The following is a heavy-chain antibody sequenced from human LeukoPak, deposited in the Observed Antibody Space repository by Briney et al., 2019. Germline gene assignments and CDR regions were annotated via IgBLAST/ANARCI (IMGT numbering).Heavy chain of an antibody. J-gene: IGHJ4*02. D-gene: IGHD6-6*01. CDR1: GGSISSSNW. CDR2: IYHSGST. Sequence: PSETLSLTCAVSGGSISSSNWWSWVRQPPGKGLEWIGEIYHSGSTNYNPSLKSRVTISVDTSKNQFSLKLSSVTAADTAVYYCARDDGLGYSSSGFDYWGQGTLVTVSS. CDR3: ARDDGLGYSSSGFDY. V-gene: IGHV4-4*02.